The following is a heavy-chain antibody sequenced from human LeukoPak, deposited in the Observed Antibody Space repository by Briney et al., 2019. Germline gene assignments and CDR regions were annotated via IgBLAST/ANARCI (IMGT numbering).Heavy chain of an antibody. CDR1: GYTFTGYY. J-gene: IGHJ4*02. CDR2: INPNSGGT. D-gene: IGHD3-22*01. CDR3: AQRGPHWYYYDSSGYPEYYFDY. Sequence: GASVKVSCKASGYTFTGYYMHWVRQAPGQGLEWMGWINPNSGGTNYAQKFQGRVTMTRDTSISTAYMELSRLRSDDTAVYYCAQRGPHWYYYDSSGYPEYYFDYWGQGTLVTVSS. V-gene: IGHV1-2*02.